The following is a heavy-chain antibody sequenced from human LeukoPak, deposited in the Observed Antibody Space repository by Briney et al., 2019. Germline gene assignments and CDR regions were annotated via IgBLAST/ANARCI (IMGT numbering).Heavy chain of an antibody. CDR2: IIPIFGTA. CDR1: GGTFSSYA. J-gene: IGHJ6*02. D-gene: IGHD5-18*01. Sequence: APVKVSCKASGGTFSSYAISWVRQAPGQGLEWMGGIIPIFGTANYAQKFQGRVTITADESTSTAYMELSSLRSEDTAVYYCARGHRGIQLWKGEYYYYGMDVWGQGTTVTVSS. CDR3: ARGHRGIQLWKGEYYYYGMDV. V-gene: IGHV1-69*13.